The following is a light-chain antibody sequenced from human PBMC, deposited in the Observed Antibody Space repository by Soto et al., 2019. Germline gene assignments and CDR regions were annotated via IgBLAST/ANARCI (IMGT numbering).Light chain of an antibody. V-gene: IGLV3-1*01. CDR2: QDN. J-gene: IGLJ7*01. CDR3: QAWDSSTAV. Sequence: ELTQPPSVSVSPGQTASITCSGDKLGHKYACWYQQKPGQSPVLVIYQDNKRPSGIPERFSGSNSGNTATLTISGTQAMDEADYYCQAWDSSTAVFGGGTQLTVL. CDR1: KLGHKY.